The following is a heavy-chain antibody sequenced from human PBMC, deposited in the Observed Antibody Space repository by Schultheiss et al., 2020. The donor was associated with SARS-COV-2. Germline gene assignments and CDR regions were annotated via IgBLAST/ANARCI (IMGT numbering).Heavy chain of an antibody. CDR2: IYYSGST. D-gene: IGHD3-10*01. CDR3: ARGSDALMVRGAYYYYYGMDV. Sequence: SQTLSLTCTVSGGSISSGGYYWSWIRQHPGKGLEWIGYIYYSGSTYYNPSLKSRVTISVDTSKNQFSLKLSSVTAADTAVYYCARGSDALMVRGAYYYYYGMDVWGQGTTVTVSS. J-gene: IGHJ6*02. CDR1: GGSISSGGYY. V-gene: IGHV4-31*03.